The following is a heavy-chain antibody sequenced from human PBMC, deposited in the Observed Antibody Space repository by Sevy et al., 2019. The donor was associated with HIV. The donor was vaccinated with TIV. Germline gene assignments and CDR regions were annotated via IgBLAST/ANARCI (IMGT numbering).Heavy chain of an antibody. CDR3: ASTIAGSMVQGVGDYNWFDP. CDR2: ISSSGSTI. J-gene: IGHJ5*02. D-gene: IGHD3-10*01. V-gene: IGHV3-11*01. Sequence: GGSLRLSCAASGFTFSDYYMSWIRQAPGKGLEWVSYISSSGSTIYYADSVKGRFTISRDNAKNSLYLQMNSLRAEDTAVYYCASTIAGSMVQGVGDYNWFDPWGQGTLVTVSS. CDR1: GFTFSDYY.